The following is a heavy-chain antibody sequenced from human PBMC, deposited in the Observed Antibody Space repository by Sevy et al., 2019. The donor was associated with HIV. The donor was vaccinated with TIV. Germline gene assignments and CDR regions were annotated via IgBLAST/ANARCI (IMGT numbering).Heavy chain of an antibody. D-gene: IGHD3-22*01. Sequence: GGSLRLSCAASGFTFSSYAVSWVRQAPGKGLEWVSAISGSGGSTYYADSVKGRFTISRDNSKNTLYLQMNSLRAEDTAVYYCAKDPEGGMIVVVITWFDPWGQGTLVTVSS. CDR1: GFTFSSYA. CDR3: AKDPEGGMIVVVITWFDP. V-gene: IGHV3-23*01. J-gene: IGHJ5*02. CDR2: ISGSGGST.